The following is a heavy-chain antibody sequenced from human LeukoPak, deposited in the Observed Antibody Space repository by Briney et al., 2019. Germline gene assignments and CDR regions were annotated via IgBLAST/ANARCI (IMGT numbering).Heavy chain of an antibody. CDR2: IIPIFGTA. D-gene: IGHD3-3*01. Sequence: GASVKVSCKASGYTFTSYDINWVRQATGQGLEWMGGIIPIFGTANYAQKFQGRVTITTDESTSTAYMELSSLRSEDTAVYYCARDQLSITIFGVVSNHDAFDIWGQGTMVTVSS. CDR3: ARDQLSITIFGVVSNHDAFDI. V-gene: IGHV1-69*05. CDR1: GYTFTSYD. J-gene: IGHJ3*02.